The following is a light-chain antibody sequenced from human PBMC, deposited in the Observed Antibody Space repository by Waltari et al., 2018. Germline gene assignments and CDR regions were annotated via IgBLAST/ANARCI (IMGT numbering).Light chain of an antibody. V-gene: IGLV2-23*02. Sequence: QSALTPPAPVSGSPGQSVTIPCTGASSDIGRYDIVSWYQQHPGNAPKLVISDVSKRPSGVSDRFSGSKSGDTASLTISGLQFEDEADYYCCSYAGNYVWVFGGGTRLTVL. J-gene: IGLJ3*02. CDR3: CSYAGNYVWV. CDR1: SSDIGRYDI. CDR2: DVS.